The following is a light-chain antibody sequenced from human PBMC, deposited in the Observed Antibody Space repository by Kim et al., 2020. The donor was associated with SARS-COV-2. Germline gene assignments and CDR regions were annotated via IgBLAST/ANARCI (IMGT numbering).Light chain of an antibody. CDR1: QSVGTN. CDR3: QKYNNWPYT. J-gene: IGKJ2*01. V-gene: IGKV3-15*01. Sequence: EIVMTQSPVTLSVFPGERATLSCRASQSVGTNLAWYQRRPGQAPRLLIYDASTRATGIPARFSGRGSGTEFTLTISSLQSEDFAVYYCQKYNNWPYTFGQGTKLEI. CDR2: DAS.